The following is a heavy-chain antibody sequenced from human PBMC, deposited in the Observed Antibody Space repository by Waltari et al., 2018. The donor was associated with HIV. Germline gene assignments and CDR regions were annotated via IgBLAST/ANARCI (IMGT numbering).Heavy chain of an antibody. Sequence: QVQLVESGGGVVQPGRSLRVSCAASGFTFSNYAIHWVRQSPGKGLEWVAVTSYDGSNKYYADSMKGRFTISRDNSKNTLYLQMNSLRAEDTAVYYCARAAYSSSSEEYFDLWGRGTLVTVSS. CDR2: TSYDGSNK. V-gene: IGHV3-30*04. CDR3: ARAAYSSSSEEYFDL. J-gene: IGHJ2*01. D-gene: IGHD6-6*01. CDR1: GFTFSNYA.